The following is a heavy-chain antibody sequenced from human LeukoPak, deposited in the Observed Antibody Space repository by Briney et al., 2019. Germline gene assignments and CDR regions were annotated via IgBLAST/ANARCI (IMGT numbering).Heavy chain of an antibody. CDR1: GFSFSSYG. Sequence: GGSLRLSCAVSGFSFSSYGMSWVRQAPGKGLEWVAFIRGSGGSTKYADSVKGRFAISRDNSKTTLYLQMNSLRAEDTAVYFCAKDHSPFGSGSYSTRYYGMDAWGQGTTVTVS. CDR2: IRGSGGST. J-gene: IGHJ6*02. CDR3: AKDHSPFGSGSYSTRYYGMDA. D-gene: IGHD3-10*01. V-gene: IGHV3-23*01.